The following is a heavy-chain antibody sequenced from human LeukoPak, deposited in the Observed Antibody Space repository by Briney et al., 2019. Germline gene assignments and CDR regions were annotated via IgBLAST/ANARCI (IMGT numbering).Heavy chain of an antibody. CDR1: GFTVSRHW. Sequence: GSLRLSCAASGFTVSRHWMHWVRQAPGKGLVWISRINSDGRVTDYADFVKGRFTISRDNAKSTVYLQINSLRDEDTAVYYCAQQVGYCSSGSRYFTYWGQGTLVTVSS. V-gene: IGHV3-74*01. CDR2: INSDGRVT. D-gene: IGHD2-15*01. CDR3: AQQVGYCSSGSRYFTY. J-gene: IGHJ1*01.